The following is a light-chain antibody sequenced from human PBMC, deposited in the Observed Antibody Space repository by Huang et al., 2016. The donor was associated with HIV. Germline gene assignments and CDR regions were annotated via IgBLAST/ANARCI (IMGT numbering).Light chain of an antibody. CDR3: QQRSEWLT. V-gene: IGKV3-11*01. CDR1: QSISTY. CDR2: DAS. Sequence: EIVLTQSPATLALSPGERATLPCRASQSISTYLARYQTRPGQSPRLLIDDASERAIGVPTSFSGRGSGTDFTLTIISLEPEDFAVYFWQQRSEWLTFGGGTRVDIK. J-gene: IGKJ4*01.